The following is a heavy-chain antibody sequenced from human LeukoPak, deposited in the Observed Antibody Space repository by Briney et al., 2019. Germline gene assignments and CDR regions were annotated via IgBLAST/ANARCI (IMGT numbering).Heavy chain of an antibody. D-gene: IGHD1-1*01. CDR1: GYTFTSYA. V-gene: IGHV1-3*01. J-gene: IGHJ6*02. CDR2: INAGIGNT. Sequence: VASVKVSCKASGYTFTSYAMHWVRQAPGQRLEWTGWINAGIGNTKYSQKFQGRVTITRDTSASTAYMELSSLRSEDTAVYYCARDRGVQGYYYGMDVWGQGTTVTVSS. CDR3: ARDRGVQGYYYGMDV.